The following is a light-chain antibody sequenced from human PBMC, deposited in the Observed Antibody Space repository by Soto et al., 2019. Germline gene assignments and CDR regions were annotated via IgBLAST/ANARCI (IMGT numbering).Light chain of an antibody. CDR3: QQRSNWPVT. J-gene: IGKJ1*01. V-gene: IGKV3-11*01. CDR1: QSVSSY. Sequence: EIVLTQSPATLSLSPGERDTLSCRASQSVSSYLAWYQHKPGQAPRLLMYDTSTRATGVPARFSASGSGTNFSLTFSSLEPEDFAVYYCQQRSNWPVTFGQGTKVDIK. CDR2: DTS.